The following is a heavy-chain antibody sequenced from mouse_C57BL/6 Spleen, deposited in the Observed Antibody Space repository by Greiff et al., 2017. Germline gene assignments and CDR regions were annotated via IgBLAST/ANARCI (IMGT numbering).Heavy chain of an antibody. J-gene: IGHJ1*03. V-gene: IGHV1-82*01. D-gene: IGHD4-1*01. Sequence: VQVVESGPELVKPGASVKISCKASGYAFSSSWMNWVKQRPGKGLEWIGRIYPGDGDTNYNGKFKGKATLTADKSSSTAYMQLSSLTSEDSAVYFCAKSNWEYFDVWGTGTTVTVSS. CDR3: AKSNWEYFDV. CDR1: GYAFSSSW. CDR2: IYPGDGDT.